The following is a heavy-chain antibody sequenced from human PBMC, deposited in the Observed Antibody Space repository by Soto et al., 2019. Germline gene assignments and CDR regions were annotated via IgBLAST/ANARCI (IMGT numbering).Heavy chain of an antibody. J-gene: IGHJ4*02. CDR1: GFSLTTDRVG. D-gene: IGHD1-26*01. CDR2: IYWDDSK. Sequence: QITLKESGPTLVKPTQTLTLTCTFSGFSLTTDRVGVGWIRQPPGEALEWLAVIYWDDSKTYRPSLESRLTITKXTXXXXXXXXXTXXXXXXXXXXXXAHAXGGRSLYWGQGTLVTVSS. V-gene: IGHV2-5*02. CDR3: AHAXGGRSLY.